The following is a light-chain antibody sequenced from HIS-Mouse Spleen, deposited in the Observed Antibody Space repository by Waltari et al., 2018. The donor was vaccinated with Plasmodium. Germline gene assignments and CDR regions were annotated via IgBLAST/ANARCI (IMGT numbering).Light chain of an antibody. Sequence: SYELTQPPSCSVSPGQTARITCSGDALPKKYHSWYQQKSGQAPVLVIYEDSKRPSGIPERFSGSSSGTMATLTISGAQVEDEADYYCYSTDSSGNHRVFGGGTKLTVL. CDR3: YSTDSSGNHRV. CDR2: EDS. CDR1: ALPKKY. V-gene: IGLV3-10*01. J-gene: IGLJ3*02.